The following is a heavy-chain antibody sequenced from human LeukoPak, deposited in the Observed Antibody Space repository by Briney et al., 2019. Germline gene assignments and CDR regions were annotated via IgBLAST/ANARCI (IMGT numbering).Heavy chain of an antibody. Sequence: ASVKVSCSASGYTSTDYFIHWVRQAPGQGLEWMGYINPNTGGTNSVQKFQGRVTMTRDTSISTASMELTSLSSDDTAVYYCTRTRSLICSASSCYSLYFDFWGQGTLVTVSS. CDR1: GYTSTDYF. V-gene: IGHV1-2*02. D-gene: IGHD2-15*01. J-gene: IGHJ4*02. CDR3: TRTRSLICSASSCYSLYFDF. CDR2: INPNTGGT.